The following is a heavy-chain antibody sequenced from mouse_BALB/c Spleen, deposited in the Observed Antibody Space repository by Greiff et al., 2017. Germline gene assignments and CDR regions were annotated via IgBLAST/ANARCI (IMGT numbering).Heavy chain of an antibody. V-gene: IGHV5-9-3*01. J-gene: IGHJ2*01. CDR2: ISSGGSYT. D-gene: IGHD2-1*01. CDR1: GFTFSSYA. CDR3: ARWDGNYRDY. Sequence: EVKLMESGGGLVKPGGSLKLSCAASGFTFSSYAMSWVRQTPEKRLEWVATISSGGSYTYYPDSVKGRFTISRDNAKNTLYLQMSSLRSEDTAMYYCARWDGNYRDYWGQGTTLTVSS.